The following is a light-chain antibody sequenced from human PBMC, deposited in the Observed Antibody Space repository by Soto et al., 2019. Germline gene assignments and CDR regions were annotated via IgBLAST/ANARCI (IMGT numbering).Light chain of an antibody. CDR2: GAS. CDR1: QSVSSSY. J-gene: IGKJ2*01. CDR3: QQYGSSPRNT. Sequence: EIALTQSPGTLSLSPGERATLSCRASQSVSSSYLAWYQQKPGQAPRLLIHGASSRATGIPDRFSGSGSGTDFTLTISRLEPEDFAVYYCQQYGSSPRNTFGQGTKVDIK. V-gene: IGKV3-20*01.